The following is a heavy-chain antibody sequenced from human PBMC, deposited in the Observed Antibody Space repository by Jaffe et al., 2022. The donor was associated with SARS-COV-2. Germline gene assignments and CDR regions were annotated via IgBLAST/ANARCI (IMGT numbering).Heavy chain of an antibody. CDR2: LNSGGTST. V-gene: IGHV3-64D*09. D-gene: IGHD3-3*01. J-gene: IGHJ4*02. CDR3: VKARQSDYFFDS. CDR1: GFTFRNYA. Sequence: EEQLVESGGGLVQPGGSLRLSCLASGFTFRNYAMHWVRQAPMKRLEYVSALNSGGTSTYHADSVKGRFTISRDNSQNTLYLQMNSLRTEDTAVYYCVKARQSDYFFDSWGQGTLVTVSS.